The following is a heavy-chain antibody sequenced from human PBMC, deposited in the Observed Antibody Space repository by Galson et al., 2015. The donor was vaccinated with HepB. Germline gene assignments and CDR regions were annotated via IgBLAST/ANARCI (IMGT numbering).Heavy chain of an antibody. Sequence: ETLSLTCTVSGSSISSYYWSWIRQPPGKGLEWIGYIYYSGSTNYNPSLKSRVTISVDTSKNQFSLKLSSVTAADTAVYYCARLRDPYYYDSSGPRNAFDIWGQGTMVTVSS. V-gene: IGHV4-59*08. CDR3: ARLRDPYYYDSSGPRNAFDI. CDR2: IYYSGST. CDR1: GSSISSYY. J-gene: IGHJ3*02. D-gene: IGHD3-22*01.